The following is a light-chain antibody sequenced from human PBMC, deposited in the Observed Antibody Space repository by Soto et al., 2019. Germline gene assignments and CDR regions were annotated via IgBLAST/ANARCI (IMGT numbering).Light chain of an antibody. J-gene: IGKJ1*01. CDR3: QQYNGLPTWT. CDR1: QNIYIW. CDR2: KAS. Sequence: DLQMSQSPSTLSASVGDRVTITCRASQNIYIWLAWYQKKPGKAPNLLIYKASTLQSGVPSRFSGNGSGTEFTLTITSLQPDDSATYYCQQYNGLPTWTFCQGTKV. V-gene: IGKV1-5*03.